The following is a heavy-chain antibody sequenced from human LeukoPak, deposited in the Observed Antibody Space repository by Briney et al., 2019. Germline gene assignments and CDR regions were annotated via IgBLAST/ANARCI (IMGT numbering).Heavy chain of an antibody. V-gene: IGHV4-59*01. CDR1: GXSISSYY. D-gene: IGHD3-10*01. CDR2: IYYSGST. Sequence: SETLSLTCTVSGXSISSYYWNWIRQPPGKGLEWIGYIYYSGSTNYNPSLKSRVTMSVDTSKNQFSLKLNSVTAADTAVYYCARAVGRHYFDYWGQGTLVTVSS. J-gene: IGHJ4*02. CDR3: ARAVGRHYFDY.